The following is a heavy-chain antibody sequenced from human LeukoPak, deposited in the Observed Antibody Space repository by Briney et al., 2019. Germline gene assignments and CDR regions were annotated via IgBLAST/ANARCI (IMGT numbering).Heavy chain of an antibody. J-gene: IGHJ4*02. Sequence: SETLSLTCTVSGGSISSRSYYWGWIRQPPGKGLEWIGSIYYSGSTYYNPSLKSRVTISVDTSKNQFSLKLSSVTAADTAVYYCARDLGYSGYEPIWGQGTLVTVSS. V-gene: IGHV4-39*02. CDR2: IYYSGST. D-gene: IGHD5-12*01. CDR1: GGSISSRSYY. CDR3: ARDLGYSGYEPI.